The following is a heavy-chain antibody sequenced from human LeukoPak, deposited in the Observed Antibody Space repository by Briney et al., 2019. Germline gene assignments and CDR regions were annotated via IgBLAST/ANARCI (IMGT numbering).Heavy chain of an antibody. V-gene: IGHV4-59*01. CDR1: GGSISSYY. J-gene: IGHJ4*02. CDR2: IYYSGST. CDR3: ARGISSSWVDY. D-gene: IGHD6-13*01. Sequence: TSETLSLTCTVSGGSISSYYWSWVRQPPGKGLEWIGYIYYSGSTNYNPSLKSRVTISVDTSKNQFSLKLSSVTAADTALYYCARGISSSWVDYGGQGTLVTVSS.